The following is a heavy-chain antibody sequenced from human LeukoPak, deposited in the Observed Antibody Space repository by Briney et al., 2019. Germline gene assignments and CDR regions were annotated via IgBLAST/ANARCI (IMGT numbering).Heavy chain of an antibody. Sequence: GGSLRLSCAPSGFTFSSYGMHWVRQAPGKGLEWVAVIWYDGSNKYYADPVKGRFTISRDNSKNTLYLQMNRLRAEDTAVYYCARDKITGTTGGYYYGMDVWGQGTTVTVSS. V-gene: IGHV3-33*01. CDR1: GFTFSSYG. CDR3: ARDKITGTTGGYYYGMDV. J-gene: IGHJ6*02. CDR2: IWYDGSNK. D-gene: IGHD1-7*01.